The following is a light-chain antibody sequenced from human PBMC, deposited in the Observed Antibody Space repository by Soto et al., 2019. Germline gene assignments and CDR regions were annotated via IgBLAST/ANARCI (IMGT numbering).Light chain of an antibody. CDR1: QSISGY. CDR3: QQYGSSPWT. Sequence: EIVVTQSPATLSLSPGERATLSCRASQSISGYLGWYQQKPGQAPRLLIFEASNRAIGIPARFSGSGSGTDFTLTISSLEPEDFAVYYCQQYGSSPWTFGQGTKVDIK. J-gene: IGKJ1*01. V-gene: IGKV3-11*01. CDR2: EAS.